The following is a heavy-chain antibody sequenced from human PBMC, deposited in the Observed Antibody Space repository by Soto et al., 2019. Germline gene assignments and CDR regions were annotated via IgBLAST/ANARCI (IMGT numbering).Heavy chain of an antibody. CDR3: ARAAPDYYYGMDV. Sequence: QLQLQESGSGLVKPSQTLSLTCAVSGGSISSGGYSWSWIRQPPGKGLEWIGYIYHSGSTYYNPSLKNRVTIAVDRSNNQFSLKLSSVTAADTAVYYCARAAPDYYYGMDVWGQGTTVTVSS. CDR2: IYHSGST. J-gene: IGHJ6*02. CDR1: GGSISSGGYS. V-gene: IGHV4-30-2*01.